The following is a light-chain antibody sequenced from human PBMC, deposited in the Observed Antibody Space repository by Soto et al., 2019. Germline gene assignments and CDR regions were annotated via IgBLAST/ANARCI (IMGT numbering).Light chain of an antibody. J-gene: IGKJ1*01. V-gene: IGKV1-39*01. Sequence: DIQMPQSPFSLSASVGDRVTITCRAIQRVSRFLSWYQQKQGQAPKLLIYAASTLQSGVPSRFSGSGSGTDFTLTVSNLQPEDFATYFCLQTHTTPWTFGQGTKVDIK. CDR1: QRVSRF. CDR2: AAS. CDR3: LQTHTTPWT.